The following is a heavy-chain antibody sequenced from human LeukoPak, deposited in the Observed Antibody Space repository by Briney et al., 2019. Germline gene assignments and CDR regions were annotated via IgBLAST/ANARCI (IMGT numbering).Heavy chain of an antibody. J-gene: IGHJ4*02. Sequence: PGGSLRLSCAASGXTFSNYWMHWVRQAPGKGLVWVSRINTDGSTTTYADSVKGRFTISRDNAKNTLYLQMNSLRAEDTAVYYCARAADYYASGIFYWGQGTLVTVSS. D-gene: IGHD3-10*01. CDR1: GXTFSNYW. CDR2: INTDGSTT. V-gene: IGHV3-74*01. CDR3: ARAADYYASGIFY.